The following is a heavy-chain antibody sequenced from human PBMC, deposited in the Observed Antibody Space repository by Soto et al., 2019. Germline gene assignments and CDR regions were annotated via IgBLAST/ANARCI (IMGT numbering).Heavy chain of an antibody. J-gene: IGHJ6*02. Sequence: GGSLRLSCAASGFTFSSYAMHWVRQAPGKGLEWVAVISYDGSNKYYADSVKGRFTISRDNSKNTLYLQMNSLRAEDTAVYYCARDLSYSSSWYLSGWYYYYGMDVWGQGTTVTVSS. V-gene: IGHV3-30-3*01. CDR1: GFTFSSYA. CDR3: ARDLSYSSSWYLSGWYYYYGMDV. CDR2: ISYDGSNK. D-gene: IGHD6-13*01.